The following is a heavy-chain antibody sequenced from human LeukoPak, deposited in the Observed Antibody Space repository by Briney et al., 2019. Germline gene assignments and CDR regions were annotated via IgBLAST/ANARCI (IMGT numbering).Heavy chain of an antibody. J-gene: IGHJ3*02. CDR2: IYYSGST. CDR1: GGSISSSSYY. Sequence: SETLSLTCTVSGGSISSSSYYWGWIRQPPGKGLEWIGSIYYSGSTYYNPSLKSRVTISVDTSKNQFSLKLSSVTAADTAVYYCAREGEYQHDAFDIWGQGTMVTVSS. CDR3: AREGEYQHDAFDI. V-gene: IGHV4-39*07. D-gene: IGHD2-2*01.